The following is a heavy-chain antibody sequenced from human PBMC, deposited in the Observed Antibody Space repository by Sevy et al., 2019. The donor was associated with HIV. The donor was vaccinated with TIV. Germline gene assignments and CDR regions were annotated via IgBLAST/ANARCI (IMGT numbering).Heavy chain of an antibody. V-gene: IGHV1-24*01. Sequence: ASVKVSCKASGYTLTELSMHWVRQAPGKGLEWMGGFDPEDGETIYAQKFQGRVTMTESTSTDTAYMELSSLRSEDTAVYYCATVEQSAAGQYYFDYWGQGTLGTVSS. CDR3: ATVEQSAAGQYYFDY. J-gene: IGHJ4*02. CDR1: GYTLTELS. D-gene: IGHD6-13*01. CDR2: FDPEDGET.